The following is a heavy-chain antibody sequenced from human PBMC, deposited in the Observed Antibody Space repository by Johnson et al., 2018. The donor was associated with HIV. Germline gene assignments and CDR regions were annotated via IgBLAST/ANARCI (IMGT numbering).Heavy chain of an antibody. J-gene: IGHJ3*02. Sequence: VQLVESGGGVVQPGRSLRLSCAASGFTFSSYAMHWVRQAPGKGLEWVSGINWNGGSTCYADSVKGRFTISRDNAKNSLYLQMNSLRAEDTALYYCARGTSAFDIWGQGTMVTVSS. D-gene: IGHD2-2*01. CDR1: GFTFSSYA. CDR2: INWNGGST. CDR3: ARGTSAFDI. V-gene: IGHV3-20*04.